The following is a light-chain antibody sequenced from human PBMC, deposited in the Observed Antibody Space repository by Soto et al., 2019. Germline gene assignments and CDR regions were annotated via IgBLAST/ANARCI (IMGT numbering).Light chain of an antibody. CDR1: NSDVGTYEL. V-gene: IGLV2-23*01. J-gene: IGLJ3*02. Sequence: QPASVSGSPGQSITISCTGTNSDVGTYELVSWYQQHPGRAPKLMIYEGSKRPSGVSNRFSGSKSGDTASLTISGLQAEDEANYYCCSYAASSALWVFGGGTKVTVL. CDR3: CSYAASSALWV. CDR2: EGS.